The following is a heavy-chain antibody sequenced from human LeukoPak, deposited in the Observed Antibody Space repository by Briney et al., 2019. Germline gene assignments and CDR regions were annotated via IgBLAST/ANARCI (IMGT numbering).Heavy chain of an antibody. CDR2: IWHDGSKE. D-gene: IGHD2-15*01. Sequence: GGSLRVSCAASGFTFSSYGMHWVRQVPGKGLEWVADIWHDGSKEYYADSVKGRFTISRDNSKNTLYLQMNSLRAEDTAVYYCARDRCSGGSCDSGAEYFQHWGQGTLVTVSS. J-gene: IGHJ1*01. CDR1: GFTFSSYG. CDR3: ARDRCSGGSCDSGAEYFQH. V-gene: IGHV3-33*01.